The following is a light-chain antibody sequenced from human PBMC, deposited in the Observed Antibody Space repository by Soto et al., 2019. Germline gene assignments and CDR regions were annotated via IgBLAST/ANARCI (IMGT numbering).Light chain of an antibody. V-gene: IGKV1-39*01. CDR1: QSISVH. CDR3: QQSYITPYT. CDR2: AAS. J-gene: IGKJ2*01. Sequence: DIQMTPSPSSLSASVGDTVTITCRASQSISVHLNWYQQKPGKVPKLLIYAASNLQSGVPLRFSGSGSETYFSLTISSLQPEDFATYYCQQSYITPYTFGQGTKREIK.